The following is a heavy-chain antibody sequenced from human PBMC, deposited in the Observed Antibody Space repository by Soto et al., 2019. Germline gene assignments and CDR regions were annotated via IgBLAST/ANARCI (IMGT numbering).Heavy chain of an antibody. CDR3: AREVGYGDFSAALLD. J-gene: IGHJ4*02. V-gene: IGHV1-69*01. D-gene: IGHD4-17*01. Sequence: VQLMQSGAEVKQPGSSVKVSCKASGGTFSSHSINWVRQAPGQGLEWMGGIITLFGTANYAQNFQGRVTITADQSTSTAYMELNSLRSDDTAVYYCAREVGYGDFSAALLDGGQGTLFPVSS. CDR2: IITLFGTA. CDR1: GGTFSSHS.